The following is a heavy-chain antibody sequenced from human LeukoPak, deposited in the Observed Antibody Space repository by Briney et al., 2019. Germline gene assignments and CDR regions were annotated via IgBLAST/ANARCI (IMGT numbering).Heavy chain of an antibody. V-gene: IGHV1-8*01. Sequence: ASVKVSCKASGYTFTSYDINWVRQATGQGLEWVGWMNPNSGNTGYAQKFQGRVTMTRNTSISTAYMELSSLRSEDTAVYYCARGLRSIITIFGVVTHNWFDPWGQGTLVTVSS. CDR1: GYTFTSYD. CDR2: MNPNSGNT. CDR3: ARGLRSIITIFGVVTHNWFDP. J-gene: IGHJ5*02. D-gene: IGHD3-3*01.